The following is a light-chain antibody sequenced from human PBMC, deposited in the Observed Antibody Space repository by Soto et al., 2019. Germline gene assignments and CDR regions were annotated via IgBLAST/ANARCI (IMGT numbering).Light chain of an antibody. CDR3: QKYGSIPIT. CDR1: QDIKNY. J-gene: IGKJ5*01. V-gene: IGKV1-33*01. Sequence: DIPMTQSPSSITASVGDRVTTTCQASQDIKNYLNWYQQKPGKAPKLLIYDASNLETGVPSRFSGSGSGTDFSFTISILQSEDIGTYYCQKYGSIPITFGQGTRLEIK. CDR2: DAS.